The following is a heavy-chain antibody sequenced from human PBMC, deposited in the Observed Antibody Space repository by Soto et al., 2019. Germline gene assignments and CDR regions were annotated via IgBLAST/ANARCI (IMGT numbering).Heavy chain of an antibody. CDR3: AKDRCGGDCYVARAFDY. D-gene: IGHD2-21*01. J-gene: IGHJ4*02. V-gene: IGHV3-48*02. CDR2: ISSSSSTI. CDR1: GFTFSSYS. Sequence: GGSLRLSCAASGFTFSSYSMNWVRQAPGKGLEWVSYISSSSSTIYYADSVKGRFTISRDNAKNTLYLQMNSLRDEDTAVYYCAKDRCGGDCYVARAFDYWGQGTLVTVSS.